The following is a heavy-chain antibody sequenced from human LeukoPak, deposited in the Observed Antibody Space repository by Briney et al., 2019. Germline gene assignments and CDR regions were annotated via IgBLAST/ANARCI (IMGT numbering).Heavy chain of an antibody. D-gene: IGHD6-19*01. CDR3: ARGLYSSGCVDY. J-gene: IGHJ4*02. Sequence: GSTNYNPSLKSRVTISVDTSKNQFSLKRSSVTAADTAVYYCARGLYSSGCVDYWGQGTLVTVSS. V-gene: IGHV4-34*01. CDR2: GST.